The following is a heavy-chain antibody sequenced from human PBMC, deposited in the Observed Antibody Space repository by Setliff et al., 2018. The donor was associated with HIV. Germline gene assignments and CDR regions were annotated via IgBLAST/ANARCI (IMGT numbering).Heavy chain of an antibody. D-gene: IGHD2-21*02. Sequence: GESLKISCKDSGFTFTNYWIAWLRQMPGKGLEWMGIIYPGDSDTRYSPSFQGQVTISADKSISTAYLQWSSLKASDTAMYYCARHNRLLDYWGQGTLVTVSS. CDR2: IYPGDSDT. CDR1: GFTFTNYW. CDR3: ARHNRLLDY. J-gene: IGHJ4*02. V-gene: IGHV5-51*01.